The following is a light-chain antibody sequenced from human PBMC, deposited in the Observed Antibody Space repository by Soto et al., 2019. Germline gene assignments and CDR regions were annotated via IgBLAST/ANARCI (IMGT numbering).Light chain of an antibody. CDR2: SNN. CDR3: AAWDDSLKGVV. CDR1: SSNIGSNS. V-gene: IGLV1-44*01. J-gene: IGLJ2*01. Sequence: QSVLTQPPSASGTPGQRVTISCAGSSSNIGSNSVNWYQQLPGTAPKVLIYSNNQRPSGVPDRFSGSKSGTSASLAISGLQSEDEADYYCAAWDDSLKGVVFGGGTKLTV.